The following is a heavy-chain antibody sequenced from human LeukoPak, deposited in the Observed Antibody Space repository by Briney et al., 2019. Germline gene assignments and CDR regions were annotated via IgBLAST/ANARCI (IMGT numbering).Heavy chain of an antibody. D-gene: IGHD3-3*01. CDR3: AKEGPYDFWGATGYFDY. J-gene: IGHJ4*02. CDR1: GFTFSSYG. V-gene: IGHV3-23*01. Sequence: GGSLRLSCAASGFTFSSYGMTWVRQAPGKGLEWVSAISGSGGSTYYADSVKGRFTISRDNSKNTLYLQMNSLRAEDTAVYYCAKEGPYDFWGATGYFDYWGQGTLVTVSS. CDR2: ISGSGGST.